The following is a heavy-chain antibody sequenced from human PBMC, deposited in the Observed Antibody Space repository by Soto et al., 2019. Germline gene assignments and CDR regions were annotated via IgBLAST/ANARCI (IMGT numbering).Heavy chain of an antibody. Sequence: EVQLVESGGGLVQPGGSLRLSCAASGFTFNSYWMSWVRQAPGKGLEWVANIKQDGSEKYYVDSVKGRFTISRDNAKNSLYLQMNSLRAADTAVYYCARASWDIVVVPAAKRPFDPWGQGTLVTVSS. V-gene: IGHV3-7*03. D-gene: IGHD2-2*01. CDR1: GFTFNSYW. CDR3: ARASWDIVVVPAAKRPFDP. J-gene: IGHJ5*02. CDR2: IKQDGSEK.